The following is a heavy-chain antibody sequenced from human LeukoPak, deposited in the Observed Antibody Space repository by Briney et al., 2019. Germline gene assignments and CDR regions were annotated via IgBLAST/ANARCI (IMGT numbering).Heavy chain of an antibody. J-gene: IGHJ4*02. CDR2: SYYSGCP. D-gene: IGHD1-1*01. Sequence: PSVTLSLTRTVSGGSISSSSYYWCWLRQPPGKGLERLGGSYYSGCPYYNRSLKSPVTISVDKSQTQFSLKLSSVTAADTAVYYCARHIATRIPFDYWGQGTLVTVSS. CDR1: GGSISSSSYY. CDR3: ARHIATRIPFDY. V-gene: IGHV4-39*01.